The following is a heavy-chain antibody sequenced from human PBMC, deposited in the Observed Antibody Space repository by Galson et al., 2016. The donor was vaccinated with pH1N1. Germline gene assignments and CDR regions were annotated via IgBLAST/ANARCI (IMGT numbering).Heavy chain of an antibody. D-gene: IGHD3-10*01. CDR3: ARDRVALTGIFDY. CDR2: LYTSGST. V-gene: IGHV4-61*02. J-gene: IGHJ4*02. Sequence: LSLTCTVPGGSISSGSSYWNWIRQPAGEGLEWIGRLYTSGSTTYNPSLKSRVTMSVDTSKNQYSLRLTSVTAADTAVYYCARDRVALTGIFDYWGQGTLVTVSS. CDR1: GGSISSGSSY.